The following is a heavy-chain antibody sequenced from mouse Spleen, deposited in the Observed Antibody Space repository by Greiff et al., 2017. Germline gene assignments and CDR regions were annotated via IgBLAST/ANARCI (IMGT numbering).Heavy chain of an antibody. D-gene: IGHD1-2*01. CDR3: ARFITTEGYFDV. J-gene: IGHJ1*03. Sequence: EVKLMESGGGLVQPGGSLKLSCAASGFTFSDYYMYWVRQTPEKRLEWVAYISNGGGSTYYPDTVKGRFTISRDNAKNTLYLQMSRLKSEDTAMYYCARFITTEGYFDVWGTGTTVTVSS. CDR2: ISNGGGST. V-gene: IGHV5-12*01. CDR1: GFTFSDYY.